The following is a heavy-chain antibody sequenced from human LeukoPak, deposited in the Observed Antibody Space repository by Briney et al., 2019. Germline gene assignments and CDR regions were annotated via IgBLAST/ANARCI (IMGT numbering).Heavy chain of an antibody. Sequence: PSETLSLTCSVSGGSVSGTNYYWAWIRQPPEKGLEWIGTIYYSGSTYYNVSLKSRVTISVDTSKNQFSLNLSSVTAADTAVYYCARRQGLYGDSSFDYWGQGTLVTVSS. CDR3: ARRQGLYGDSSFDY. J-gene: IGHJ4*02. D-gene: IGHD4-17*01. CDR2: IYYSGST. CDR1: GGSVSGTNYY. V-gene: IGHV4-39*07.